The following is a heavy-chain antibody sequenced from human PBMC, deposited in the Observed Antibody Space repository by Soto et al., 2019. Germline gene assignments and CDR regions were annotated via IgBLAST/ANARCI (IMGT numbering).Heavy chain of an antibody. CDR1: GFTFSAYA. CDR3: AKDPNGDCVGAFDM. V-gene: IGHV3-23*01. D-gene: IGHD2-21*02. CDR2: ISASRGRT. J-gene: IGHJ3*02. Sequence: DVQVLESGGGLVQPGGSLRLSCAASGFTFSAYAMSWVRQTPGKGLEWVSGISASRGRTYYANSVKGRFTISSDNGKNTLYLQINRLRAEDTAVYYWAKDPNGDCVGAFDMWGQGTMVIVSS.